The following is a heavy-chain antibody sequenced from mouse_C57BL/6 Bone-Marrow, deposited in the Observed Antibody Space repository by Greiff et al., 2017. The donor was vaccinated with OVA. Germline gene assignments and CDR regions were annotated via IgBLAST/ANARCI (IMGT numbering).Heavy chain of an antibody. CDR1: GYTFTSYW. V-gene: IGHV1-5*01. D-gene: IGHD1-1*01. CDR3: TPTTVVAYYYAMDY. J-gene: IGHJ4*01. Sequence: DVKLQESGTVLARPGASVKMSCKTSGYTFTSYWMHWVKQRPGQGLEWIGAIYPGNSDTSYNQKFKGKAKLTAVTSASTAYMELSSLTNEDSAVYYCTPTTVVAYYYAMDYWGQGTSVTVSS. CDR2: IYPGNSDT.